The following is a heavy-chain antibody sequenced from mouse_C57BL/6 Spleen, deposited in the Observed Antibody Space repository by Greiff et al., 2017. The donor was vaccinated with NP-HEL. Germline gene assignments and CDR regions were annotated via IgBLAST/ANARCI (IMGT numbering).Heavy chain of an antibody. CDR2: IYPRSGNT. D-gene: IGHD1-1*01. J-gene: IGHJ2*01. V-gene: IGHV1-81*01. CDR3: ARWGTTVVATDD. CDR1: GYTFTSYG. Sequence: QVQLKQSGAELARPGASVKLSCKASGYTFTSYGISWVKQRTGQGLEWIGEIYPRSGNTYYNEKFKGKATLTADKSSSTAYMELRSLTSEDSAVYFCARWGTTVVATDDWGQGTTLTVSS.